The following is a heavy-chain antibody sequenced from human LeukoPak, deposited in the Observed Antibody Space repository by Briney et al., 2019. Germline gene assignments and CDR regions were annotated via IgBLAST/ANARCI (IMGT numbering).Heavy chain of an antibody. J-gene: IGHJ5*02. CDR2: IRSKAYGGTT. CDR1: GFTFGDYA. D-gene: IGHD5-12*01. Sequence: GRSLRLSCTASGFTFGDYAMSWFRQAPGKGLEWVGFIRSKAYGGTTEYAASVKGRFTISRDDSKSIAYLQMNSLKTEDTAVYYCTRATITPWADNWFDPWGQGTLVTVSS. CDR3: TRATITPWADNWFDP. V-gene: IGHV3-49*03.